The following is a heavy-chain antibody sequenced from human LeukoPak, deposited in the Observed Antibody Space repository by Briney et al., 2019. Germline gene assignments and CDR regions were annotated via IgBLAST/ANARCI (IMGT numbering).Heavy chain of an antibody. CDR1: GYTFTSYY. Sequence: ASVTVSCTASGYTFTSYYMHWVRQAPGQGLEWMGIINPSGGSTSYAQKFQGRVTMTRDTSTSTVYMELSSLRSEDAAVYYCARGGYSSGWYAYYYYYGMDVWGQGTTVTVSS. V-gene: IGHV1-46*01. CDR2: INPSGGST. CDR3: ARGGYSSGWYAYYYYYGMDV. J-gene: IGHJ6*02. D-gene: IGHD6-19*01.